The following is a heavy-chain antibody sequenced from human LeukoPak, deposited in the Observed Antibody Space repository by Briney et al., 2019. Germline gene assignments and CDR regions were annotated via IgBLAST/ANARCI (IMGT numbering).Heavy chain of an antibody. D-gene: IGHD3-22*01. CDR3: TTTYYYDSSGYTLHY. V-gene: IGHV3-73*01. J-gene: IGHJ4*02. CDR1: GFTFSGSA. Sequence: GGSLRLSCTASGFTFSGSAMHWVRQPSGKGLEWVGRIRSKANTYATAYAASVKGRFTIFRDDSKSTAYLQMNSLKTEDTAVYYCTTTYYYDSSGYTLHYWGQGTLVTVSS. CDR2: IRSKANTYAT.